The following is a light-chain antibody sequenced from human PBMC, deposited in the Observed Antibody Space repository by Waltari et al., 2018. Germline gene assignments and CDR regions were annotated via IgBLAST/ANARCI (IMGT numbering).Light chain of an antibody. CDR1: SGHSHYA. CDR2: INSDGSH. Sequence: QLVVTQSPSASASLGASVKLTCTLSSGHSHYAIAWHHQPPGKGPRFLMTINSDGSHRKGNGVPDRCSASSSGAERYLTISSLQSADEGDYHCQTWGTGIQVFGGGTKLTVL. J-gene: IGLJ3*02. V-gene: IGLV4-69*01. CDR3: QTWGTGIQV.